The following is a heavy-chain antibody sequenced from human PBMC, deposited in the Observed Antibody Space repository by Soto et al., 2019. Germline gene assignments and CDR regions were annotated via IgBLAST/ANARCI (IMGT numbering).Heavy chain of an antibody. CDR3: ARVSRKDFWCALDV. Sequence: QEQLVEFGGDMVQPERSLRLSCAASGFTFGKYTIHWVRQAPGKGLEWVALISFDGSNTYYADSVKGRFTVSRDNSKNTLYLQVNSLRPEHTAIYYCARVSRKDFWCALDVWGQGTMVTVSS. D-gene: IGHD2-8*02. CDR1: GFTFGKYT. V-gene: IGHV3-30-3*01. J-gene: IGHJ6*02. CDR2: ISFDGSNT.